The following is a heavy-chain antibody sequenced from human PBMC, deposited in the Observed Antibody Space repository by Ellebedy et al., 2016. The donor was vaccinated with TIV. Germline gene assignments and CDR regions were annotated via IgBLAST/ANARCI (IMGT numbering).Heavy chain of an antibody. D-gene: IGHD3-3*01. CDR2: ISGSGGST. CDR1: GFTFSSYA. V-gene: IGHV3-23*01. J-gene: IGHJ5*02. Sequence: GESLKISXAASGFTFSSYAMSWVRQAPGKGLEWVSAISGSGGSTYYADSVKGRFTISRDNSKNTLYLQMNSLRAEDTAVYYCAKDREAYDFWSGYYRGWFDPWGQGTLVTVSS. CDR3: AKDREAYDFWSGYYRGWFDP.